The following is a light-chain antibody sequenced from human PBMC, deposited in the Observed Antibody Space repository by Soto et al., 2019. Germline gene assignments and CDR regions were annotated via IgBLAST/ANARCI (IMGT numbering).Light chain of an antibody. CDR3: QVWDIMTDNYV. J-gene: IGLJ1*01. Sequence: SYELTQPPSVSVAPEKTATITCGGNNIGNKRVHWYRQKPGQAPVLLISYDSERPSGIPERFSGSNSENTATLTISRVEAGDEADYYCQVWDIMTDNYVFGSGTKLTFL. V-gene: IGLV3-21*04. CDR1: NIGNKR. CDR2: YDS.